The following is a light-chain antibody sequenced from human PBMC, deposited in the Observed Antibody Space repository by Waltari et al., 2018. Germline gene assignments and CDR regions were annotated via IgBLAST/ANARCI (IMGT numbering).Light chain of an antibody. CDR2: EVN. V-gene: IGLV2-18*02. CDR3: RAYTSGTTCVV. J-gene: IGLJ2*01. Sequence: QSALTQPPSVPGSPGQSATISLTGSSRDAGSSNRVSWYHQPPGRATKLILHEVNKRPSGIAVRVSGSKSGDTASLPISGGQAEDEADYYCRAYTSGTTCVVCGGGPILTVL. CDR1: SRDAGSSNR.